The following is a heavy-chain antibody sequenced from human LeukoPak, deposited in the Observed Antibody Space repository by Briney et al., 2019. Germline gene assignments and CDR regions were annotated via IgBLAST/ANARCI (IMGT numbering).Heavy chain of an antibody. V-gene: IGHV1-18*01. CDR3: ARSSYCSGGSCFLSTPFDY. CDR2: ISAYNGNT. CDR1: GYTFTSNG. D-gene: IGHD2-15*01. J-gene: IGHJ4*02. Sequence: GASVKVSCKTSGYTFTSNGISWVRQAPGQGLEWMGWISAYNGNTNYAQKLQGRVTMTTDTSTSTAYMELRSLRSDDTAVYYCARSSYCSGGSCFLSTPFDYWGQGTLVTVSS.